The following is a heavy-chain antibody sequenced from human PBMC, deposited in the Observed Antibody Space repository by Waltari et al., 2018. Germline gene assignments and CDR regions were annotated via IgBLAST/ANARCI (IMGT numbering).Heavy chain of an antibody. CDR1: GFTFSRSW. CDR2: IKEDGSEK. CDR3: ATMGVGRFDY. J-gene: IGHJ4*02. V-gene: IGHV3-7*02. Sequence: EVQLVESGGCLVQLGGAWRLSWAASGFTFSRSWMSWVRQAPGKGLEWVDKIKEDGSEKDYVDSVKGRFTISRDNAKNSLYLQMDSLRAEDTAVYYCATMGVGRFDYWGQGTLVTVSS. D-gene: IGHD2-8*01.